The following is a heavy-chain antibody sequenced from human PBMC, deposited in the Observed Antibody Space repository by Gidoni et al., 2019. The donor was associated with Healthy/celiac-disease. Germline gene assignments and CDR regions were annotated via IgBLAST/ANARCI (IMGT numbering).Heavy chain of an antibody. CDR2: ISWNSGSI. J-gene: IGHJ4*02. V-gene: IGHV3-9*01. CDR3: AKASITMVRGVPDY. CDR1: GLTFDDYA. D-gene: IGHD3-10*01. Sequence: EVQLVESGGGLVQPGRSLRLSCAASGLTFDDYAMHWVRQAPGKGLEWVSGISWNSGSIGYADSVKGRFTISRDNAKNSLYLQMNSLRAEDTALYYCAKASITMVRGVPDYWGQGTLVTVSS.